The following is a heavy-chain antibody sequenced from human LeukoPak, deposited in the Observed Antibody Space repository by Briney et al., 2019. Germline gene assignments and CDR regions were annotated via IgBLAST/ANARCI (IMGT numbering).Heavy chain of an antibody. CDR2: IDHSGST. J-gene: IGHJ3*02. CDR1: GGSFSGYY. Sequence: PSETLSLTCAVYGGSFSGYYWSWLRQPPGKGLEWSGSIDHSGSTYYNPSLKSRITISVDMSKNQFSLKLSSVTAADTAVYYCARERSGSEIFARSFDIWGQGTMVTVSS. CDR3: ARERSGSEIFARSFDI. V-gene: IGHV4-34*01. D-gene: IGHD3-3*01.